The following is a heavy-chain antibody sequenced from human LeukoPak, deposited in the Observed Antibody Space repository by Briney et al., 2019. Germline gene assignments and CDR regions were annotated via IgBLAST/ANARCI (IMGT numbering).Heavy chain of an antibody. CDR3: ARNWFDP. J-gene: IGHJ5*02. CDR2: LRGNGDT. Sequence: GGSLRLSCAASGFTFSSYAMSWVREAPARGLECVSSLRGNGDTFYADSVKGRFTISRDKSKNTVYLQMNSLRFEDTAMYYCARNWFDPWGQGTLVTVSS. V-gene: IGHV3-23*01. CDR1: GFTFSSYA.